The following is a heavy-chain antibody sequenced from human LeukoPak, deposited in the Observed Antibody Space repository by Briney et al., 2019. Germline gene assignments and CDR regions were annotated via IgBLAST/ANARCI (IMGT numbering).Heavy chain of an antibody. Sequence: GASVKVSCKASGGTFSSYAISWVRQAPGQGLEWMGRIIPILGIANYAQKFQGRVTMTRNTSISTAYMELSSLRSEDTAVYYCARGLRGPLGIDYWGQGTLVTVSS. V-gene: IGHV1-69*04. CDR3: ARGLRGPLGIDY. D-gene: IGHD3-16*01. CDR2: IIPILGIA. CDR1: GGTFSSYA. J-gene: IGHJ4*02.